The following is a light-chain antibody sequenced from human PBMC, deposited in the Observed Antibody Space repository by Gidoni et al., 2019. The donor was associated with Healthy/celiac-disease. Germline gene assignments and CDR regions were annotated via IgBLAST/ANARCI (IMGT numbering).Light chain of an antibody. CDR2: KDS. Sequence: SYELTQPPSVSVSPGQTARINCSGDAVPKQYAYWYQQKPGQAPVLVIYKDSERPSGIPERFSGSSSGTTVTLTISGVQAEDEADYYCQSADSSGTYRVFGGGTKLTVL. V-gene: IGLV3-25*03. CDR1: AVPKQY. J-gene: IGLJ2*01. CDR3: QSADSSGTYRV.